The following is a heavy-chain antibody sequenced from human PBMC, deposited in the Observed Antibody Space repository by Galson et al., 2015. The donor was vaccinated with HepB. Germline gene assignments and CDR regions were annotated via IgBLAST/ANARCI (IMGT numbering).Heavy chain of an antibody. CDR2: IDWDDDK. CDR3: ARMSFYDDTYWFDP. D-gene: IGHD2/OR15-2a*01. V-gene: IGHV2-70*04. J-gene: IGHJ5*02. Sequence: PALVKPTQTLTLTCTFSGFSLNTSGVRVSWIRQPPGKALEWLARIDWDDDKFFSTSLKTGLAISKDTSKNQVVLTMTNMGAVDTATYYCARMSFYDDTYWFDPWGPGILVTVSS. CDR1: GFSLNTSGVR.